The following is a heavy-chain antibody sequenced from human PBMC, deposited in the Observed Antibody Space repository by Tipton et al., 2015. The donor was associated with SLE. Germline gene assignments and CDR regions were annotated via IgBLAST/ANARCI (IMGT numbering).Heavy chain of an antibody. Sequence: GSLRLSCVVSGFTFSNYGMHWVRQAPGKGLEWVAFITYDGSNKYYADSVKGRFTISRDDSKDTVNLQMSSLRAEDTALYYCAKGSPYCGPNCYYFYYWGQGTLVTVSS. V-gene: IGHV3-30*02. CDR1: GFTFSNYG. CDR3: AKGSPYCGPNCYYFYY. CDR2: ITYDGSNK. D-gene: IGHD2-21*01. J-gene: IGHJ4*02.